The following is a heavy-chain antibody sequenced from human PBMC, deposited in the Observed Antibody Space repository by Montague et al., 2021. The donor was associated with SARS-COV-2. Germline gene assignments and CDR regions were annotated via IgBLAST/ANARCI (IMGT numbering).Heavy chain of an antibody. D-gene: IGHD6-19*01. CDR1: GFTFSSYE. J-gene: IGHJ4*02. CDR2: ISSSGSTI. V-gene: IGHV3-48*03. CDR3: ARDGALYSSGWWGGDFDY. Sequence: SLRLSCAASGFTFSSYEMNWVRQAPGKGLEWVSYISSSGSTIYYADSVKGRFTISRDNAKNSLYLQMHSLRAEDTAVYYCARDGALYSSGWWGGDFDYWGQGTLVTVSS.